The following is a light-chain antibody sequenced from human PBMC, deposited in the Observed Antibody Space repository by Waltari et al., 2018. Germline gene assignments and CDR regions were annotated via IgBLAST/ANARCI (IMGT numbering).Light chain of an antibody. CDR2: SVS. J-gene: IGLJ1*01. V-gene: IGLV2-23*02. Sequence: QSALTQPASVSGSPGQSIAISCTGSSSDICAYTFVSWSQQHPGKAPQLVISSVSERPSGVSNRFSGSKSCNTASLTISGLHPEDEADYYCCSYAGSSLYVFGTGTKLTVL. CDR1: SSDICAYTF. CDR3: CSYAGSSLYV.